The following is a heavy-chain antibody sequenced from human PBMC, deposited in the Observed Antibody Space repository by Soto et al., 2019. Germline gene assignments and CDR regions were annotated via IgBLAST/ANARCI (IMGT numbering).Heavy chain of an antibody. CDR3: ARKELRDYYYGMDV. J-gene: IGHJ6*02. CDR1: GFTFSSYA. CDR2: ISYDGSNK. V-gene: IGHV3-30-3*01. D-gene: IGHD1-26*01. Sequence: QVQLVESGGGVVQPGRSLRLSCAASGFTFSSYAMHWVRQAPGKGLEWVAVISYDGSNKYYADSVKGRFTISRDNSKNTLYLQMNSLRAEDTAVYYCARKELRDYYYGMDVWGQGTTVTVSS.